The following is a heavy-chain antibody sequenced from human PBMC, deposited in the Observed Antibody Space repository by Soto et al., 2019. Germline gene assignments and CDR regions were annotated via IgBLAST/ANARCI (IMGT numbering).Heavy chain of an antibody. D-gene: IGHD2-15*01. V-gene: IGHV4-39*01. J-gene: IGHJ3*02. CDR2: IYYSGST. Sequence: SETLSLTCTVSGGSISSSSYYWGWIRQPPGKGLEWIGSIYYSGSTYYNPPLKSRVTISVDTSKNQFSLKLSSVTAADTAVYYCARPSPRYCSGGSCLEFPDAFDIWGQGTMVTVSS. CDR1: GGSISSSSYY. CDR3: ARPSPRYCSGGSCLEFPDAFDI.